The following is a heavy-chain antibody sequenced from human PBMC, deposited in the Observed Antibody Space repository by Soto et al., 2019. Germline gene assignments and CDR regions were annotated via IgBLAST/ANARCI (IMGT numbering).Heavy chain of an antibody. Sequence: QVQLVQSGAEVKKPGASVKVSCKATGYTFTSYGISWVRQAPGQGLEWMGWISAYNGNTNYAQKLQGRGTMTTDTSTSTAYMELRSLRSDGTAVYYCARDMVGATGPPGFYVDYWGQGTLVTVSS. CDR3: ARDMVGATGPPGFYVDY. CDR2: ISAYNGNT. J-gene: IGHJ4*02. D-gene: IGHD1-26*01. CDR1: GYTFTSYG. V-gene: IGHV1-18*04.